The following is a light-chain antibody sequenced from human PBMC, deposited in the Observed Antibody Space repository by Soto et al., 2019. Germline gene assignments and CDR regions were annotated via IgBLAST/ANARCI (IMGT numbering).Light chain of an antibody. V-gene: IGKV1-9*01. Sequence: DIQFTQSPSFLSASVGDRVTITCRASQDIKIYLAWNQQKPGKAPHLLIHAASTLQSGVPSELRGSGSGTEFTLTISSLQPEDCATYYCLQLNGYPRTFGHGNKVDI. CDR3: LQLNGYPRT. CDR1: QDIKIY. J-gene: IGKJ1*01. CDR2: AAS.